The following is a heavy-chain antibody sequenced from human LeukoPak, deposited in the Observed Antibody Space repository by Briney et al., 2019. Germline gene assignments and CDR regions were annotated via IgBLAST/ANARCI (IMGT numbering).Heavy chain of an antibody. CDR1: GFIFNTYD. Sequence: GGSLRLSCAASGFIFNTYDMNWVRQAPGKGLEWVSYISSTGTVTYHADSVKGRFTISRDNAKNSLYLQMHSLRAEDTAVYYCARVDNNGFYSEYFDHWGQGTLVTVSS. J-gene: IGHJ1*01. CDR3: ARVDNNGFYSEYFDH. CDR2: ISSTGTVT. D-gene: IGHD2-15*01. V-gene: IGHV3-48*03.